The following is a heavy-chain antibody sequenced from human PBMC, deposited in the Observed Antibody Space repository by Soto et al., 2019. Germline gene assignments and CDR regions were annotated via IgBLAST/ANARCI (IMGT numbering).Heavy chain of an antibody. Sequence: GSLRLSCAASGFTFSSYAMSWVRQAPGKGLEWVSAISGSGGSTYYADSVKGRFTISRDNSKNTLYLQMNSLRAEDTAVYYCAEGNYDSSGYYYCFDSWGQGTLVTVSS. D-gene: IGHD3-22*01. CDR3: AEGNYDSSGYYYCFDS. CDR1: GFTFSSYA. V-gene: IGHV3-23*01. CDR2: ISGSGGST. J-gene: IGHJ4*02.